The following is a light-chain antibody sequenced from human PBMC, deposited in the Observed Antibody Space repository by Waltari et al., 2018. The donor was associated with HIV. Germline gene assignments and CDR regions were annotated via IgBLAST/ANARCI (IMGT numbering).Light chain of an antibody. J-gene: IGKJ1*01. CDR3: QQFNYYWT. CDR2: KAS. V-gene: IGKV1-5*03. CDR1: RNVNNW. Sequence: DIQMTQSPSTLSASVGDRVTITCRASRNVNNWLAWYQQKPGKAPKLLIYKASNLESGVPSRFSGGGSGAEFTLTISSLQPDDSATYYCQQFNYYWTFGQGTKVQIK.